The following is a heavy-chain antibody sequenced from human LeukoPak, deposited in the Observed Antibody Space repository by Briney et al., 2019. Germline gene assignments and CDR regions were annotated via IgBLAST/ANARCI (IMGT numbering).Heavy chain of an antibody. CDR1: GFIFGDYG. V-gene: IGHV3-20*04. Sequence: GGSLRLSCAASGFIFGDYGMSWVRQAPGKGLEWVSGINWNGGSTGYADSVKGRFTISRDNAKNSLYLQMNSLRAEDTAVYYCARGYCSSTSCHNPTDYWGQGTLVTVSS. CDR2: INWNGGST. J-gene: IGHJ4*02. CDR3: ARGYCSSTSCHNPTDY. D-gene: IGHD2-2*02.